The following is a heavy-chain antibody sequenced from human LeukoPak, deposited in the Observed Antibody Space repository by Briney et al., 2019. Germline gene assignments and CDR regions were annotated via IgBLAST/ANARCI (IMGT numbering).Heavy chain of an antibody. J-gene: IGHJ6*02. V-gene: IGHV4-39*01. CDR1: GGSISSSSYY. CDR3: ARASPIYYYYGMDV. Sequence: SETLSLTCTVSGGSISSSSYYWGWLRQPPGKGLEWIGSIYYSGSTYYNPSLKSRVTISVDTSKNQFSLKLSSVTAADTAVYYCARASPIYYYYGMDVWGQGTTVTVSS. CDR2: IYYSGST. D-gene: IGHD2-2*02.